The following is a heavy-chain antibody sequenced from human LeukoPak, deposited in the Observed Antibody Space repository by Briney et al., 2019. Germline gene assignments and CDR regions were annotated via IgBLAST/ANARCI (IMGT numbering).Heavy chain of an antibody. J-gene: IGHJ1*01. V-gene: IGHV3-30*02. D-gene: IGHD6-6*01. CDR2: IRYDGSNK. Sequence: GGSLRLSCAASGFTFSSYAMSWVRQAPGKGLEWVAFIRYDGSNKYYADSVKGRFTISRDNSTNTLYLQMNSLRAEDTAVYYCAKGSSIDERYFQHWGQGTLVIVSS. CDR3: AKGSSIDERYFQH. CDR1: GFTFSSYA.